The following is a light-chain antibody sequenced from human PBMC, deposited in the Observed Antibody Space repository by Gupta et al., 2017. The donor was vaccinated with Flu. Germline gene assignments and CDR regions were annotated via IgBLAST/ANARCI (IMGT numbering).Light chain of an antibody. CDR1: SGYSNYK. CDR3: GADHGSGQEV. CDR2: VGACGMVG. Sequence: HPVLTQPPSASASLGAPVTLTCTLSSGYSNYKVACYQQTPGKGPRSLLRVGACGMVGSKGDGISDRVSVLGSGVNRYLTIKNTKEEDERDYHCGADHGSGQEVFGGGTKRTVL. J-gene: IGLJ3*02. V-gene: IGLV9-49*03.